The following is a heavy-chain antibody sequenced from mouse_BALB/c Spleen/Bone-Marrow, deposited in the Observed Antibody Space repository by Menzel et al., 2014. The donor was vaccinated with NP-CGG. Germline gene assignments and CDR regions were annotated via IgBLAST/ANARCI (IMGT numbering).Heavy chain of an antibody. V-gene: IGHV5-9-2*01. CDR2: ISGGNYT. D-gene: IGHD2-2*01. CDR3: ARNYYGYDGYFDY. CDR1: GFTFSSNG. J-gene: IGHJ2*01. Sequence: EVKLMDSGGGLVKPGGSLKLSCAASGFTFSSNGMSWVRQTPEKRLEWVATISGGNYTYYPDSVKGRFTISRDNAKNNLYLQMSSLRSEDTALYYCARNYYGYDGYFDYWGQGTTLTVSS.